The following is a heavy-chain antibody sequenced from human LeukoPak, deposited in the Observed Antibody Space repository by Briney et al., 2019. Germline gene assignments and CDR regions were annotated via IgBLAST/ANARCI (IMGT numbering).Heavy chain of an antibody. Sequence: GGSLRLSCEASGFTFDDCGMSWVRQAPGKGLEWVSGINWNGGSTGYADSVKGRFTISRDNAKNSLYLQMNSLRAEDTAVYYCARDLLYYGSGRPDYWGQGTLVTVSS. CDR3: ARDLLYYGSGRPDY. CDR2: INWNGGST. J-gene: IGHJ4*02. D-gene: IGHD3-10*01. CDR1: GFTFDDCG. V-gene: IGHV3-20*04.